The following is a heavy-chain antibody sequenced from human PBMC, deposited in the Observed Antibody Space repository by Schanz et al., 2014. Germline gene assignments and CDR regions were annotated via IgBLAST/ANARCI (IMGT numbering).Heavy chain of an antibody. J-gene: IGHJ3*01. CDR3: ARDPWVGEKDAFDF. V-gene: IGHV4-59*01. CDR2: IYSSGNT. Sequence: QVQLQESGPGLVKPSETLSLTCTVSGGSINNYHWSWIRQPPGMGLEWLGYIYSSGNTNYNPSLKRRVTISLDTSKNQFSLNLSSVTTADAAVYYCARDPWVGEKDAFDFWGQGTMXIVSS. D-gene: IGHD3-10*01. CDR1: GGSINNYH.